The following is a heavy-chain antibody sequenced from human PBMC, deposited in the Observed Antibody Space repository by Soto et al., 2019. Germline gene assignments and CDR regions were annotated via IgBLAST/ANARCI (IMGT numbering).Heavy chain of an antibody. V-gene: IGHV3-30-3*01. CDR3: XXXXXXXXXDX. CDR1: GFTFSSYA. Sequence: QVQXVESGGGVVQPGRSLRLSCAASGFTFSSYAMHWVRXXXXXGLEWVAVISYDGSNKYYADSVKGRFTISRDNSKNTLYXXMNSXXXXXXXXXXXXXXXXXXXXDXXXQGTLVTVSS. J-gene: IGHJ4*02. CDR2: ISYDGSNK.